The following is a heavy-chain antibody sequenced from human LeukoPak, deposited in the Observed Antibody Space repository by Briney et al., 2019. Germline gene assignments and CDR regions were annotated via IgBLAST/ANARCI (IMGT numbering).Heavy chain of an antibody. Sequence: PSETLSLTCGVSGGSITNYYWNWIRQPAGKGLGWIGRMYTSGNTNENPSLKNRITMSLDMSKNQFSLKLRSVTAADTAVYYCVREDSSTYHPFDYWGQGALVTVSS. CDR2: MYTSGNT. V-gene: IGHV4-4*07. J-gene: IGHJ4*02. D-gene: IGHD2/OR15-2a*01. CDR3: VREDSSTYHPFDY. CDR1: GGSITNYY.